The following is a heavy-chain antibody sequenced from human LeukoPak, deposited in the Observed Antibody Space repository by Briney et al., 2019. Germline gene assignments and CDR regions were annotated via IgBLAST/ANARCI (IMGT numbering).Heavy chain of an antibody. CDR2: IYPSDPRI. D-gene: IGHD3-16*01. CDR3: ARRPTQMRRRLGDAFDI. CDR1: EYSFTSYW. Sequence: GESLKTSSTGSEYSFTSYWIGWVRQIPEKVPERMGIIYPSDPRIQYSPSFQGEATISGDRSISTAYQQWSSLKDSDTTMYYCARRPTQMRRRLGDAFDIWGKETMVTVSS. V-gene: IGHV5-51*01. J-gene: IGHJ3*02.